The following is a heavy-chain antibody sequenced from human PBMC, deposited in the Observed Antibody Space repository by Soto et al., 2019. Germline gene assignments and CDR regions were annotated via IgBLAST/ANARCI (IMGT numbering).Heavy chain of an antibody. D-gene: IGHD5-18*01. J-gene: IGHJ3*02. CDR1: GYTFTSYG. Sequence: ASVKVSCKASGYTFTSYGISWVRQAPGQGLEWMGWISAYNGNTNYAQKLQGRVTMTTDTSTSTAYMELRSLRSDDTAVHYCARDTPRGYSYGLPTRGAFDIWGQGTMVTVSS. V-gene: IGHV1-18*01. CDR3: ARDTPRGYSYGLPTRGAFDI. CDR2: ISAYNGNT.